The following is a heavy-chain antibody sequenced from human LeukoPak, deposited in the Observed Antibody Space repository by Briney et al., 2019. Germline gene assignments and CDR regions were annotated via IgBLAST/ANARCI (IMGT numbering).Heavy chain of an antibody. D-gene: IGHD4-11*01. CDR1: GYSISSGYY. J-gene: IGHJ5*02. Sequence: PSETLSLTCAVSGYSISSGYYWGWIRQPPGKGLEWIGSIYHSGSTYYNPSLKSRVTISVDTSKNQFSLKLSSVTAADTAVYYCARDYSNYNWFDPWGQGTLVTVSS. CDR2: IYHSGST. V-gene: IGHV4-38-2*01. CDR3: ARDYSNYNWFDP.